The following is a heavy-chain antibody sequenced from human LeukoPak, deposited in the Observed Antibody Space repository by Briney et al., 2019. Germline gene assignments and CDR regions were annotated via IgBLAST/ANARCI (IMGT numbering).Heavy chain of an antibody. J-gene: IGHJ4*02. Sequence: SETLSLTCTVSRYSISSGYYWGWIRQPPGKGLEWIGTIYYSGSTYYNPSLKSRVTISVDTSKNQFSLKLSSVTAADTAVYYCARNLAGHFGGFYFDDWGQGTLVTVSS. D-gene: IGHD2-21*01. CDR1: RYSISSGYY. V-gene: IGHV4-38-2*02. CDR3: ARNLAGHFGGFYFDD. CDR2: IYYSGST.